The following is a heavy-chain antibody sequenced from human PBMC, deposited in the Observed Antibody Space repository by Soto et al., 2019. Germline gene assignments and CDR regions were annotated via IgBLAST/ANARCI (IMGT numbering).Heavy chain of an antibody. Sequence: ASVKVSCKASGYTFTSYGISWVRQAPGQGLEWMGWISAYNGNTKYSQKFQGRVTITRDTSASTAYMELSSLRSEDTAVYYCARDRIYCSGGSCYENWFDPWGQGTLVTVSS. CDR2: ISAYNGNT. J-gene: IGHJ5*02. CDR1: GYTFTSYG. CDR3: ARDRIYCSGGSCYENWFDP. V-gene: IGHV1-18*01. D-gene: IGHD2-15*01.